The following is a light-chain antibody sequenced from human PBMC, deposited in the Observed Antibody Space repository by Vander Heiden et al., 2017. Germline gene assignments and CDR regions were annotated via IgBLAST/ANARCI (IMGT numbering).Light chain of an antibody. CDR3: QQYNDYPWT. V-gene: IGKV1-5*03. Sequence: QMAQSPSTLSASVGDRVTITCWVSQTFSDYVAWYQQKPGNTPKRLIYKASSLETGVPSRFSGSGSGTEFTLTISSLQPDDFATYYCQQYNDYPWTFGQGTKVEIK. CDR2: KAS. CDR1: QTFSDY. J-gene: IGKJ1*01.